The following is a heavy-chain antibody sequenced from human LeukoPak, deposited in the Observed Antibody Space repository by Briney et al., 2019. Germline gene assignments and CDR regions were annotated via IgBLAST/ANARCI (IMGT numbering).Heavy chain of an antibody. D-gene: IGHD3-22*01. Sequence: SVKVSCKASGGTFSSYAISWVRQAPGQGLEWMGRIIPIFGTANYAQKFQGRVTIITDESASTAYMELSSLRSEDTAVYYCATAHIDYYDTEWYFDLWGRGTLVTVSS. CDR2: IIPIFGTA. J-gene: IGHJ2*01. CDR1: GGTFSSYA. CDR3: ATAHIDYYDTEWYFDL. V-gene: IGHV1-69*05.